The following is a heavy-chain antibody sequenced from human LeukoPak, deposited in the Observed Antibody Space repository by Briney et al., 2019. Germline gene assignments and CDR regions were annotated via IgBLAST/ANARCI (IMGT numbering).Heavy chain of an antibody. J-gene: IGHJ3*02. Sequence: SETLSLTCTVSGGSISSYYWSWIRQPAGQGLEWIGRIYTCGSTNYTPSLKSRVTMSVDTSKNQFSLKLSSVTAADTAVYYCARVRQQLGAFDIWGQGTMVTVSS. V-gene: IGHV4-4*07. D-gene: IGHD6-13*01. CDR1: GGSISSYY. CDR2: IYTCGST. CDR3: ARVRQQLGAFDI.